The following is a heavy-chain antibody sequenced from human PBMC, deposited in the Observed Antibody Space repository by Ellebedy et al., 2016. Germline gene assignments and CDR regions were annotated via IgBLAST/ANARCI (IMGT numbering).Heavy chain of an antibody. CDR3: ACLLLPSKYVQH. Sequence: SETLSLXXTVSGGSISSGGYYWSWIRQHPGKGLEWIGYIYYSGSTYYNPSLKSRVTISVDTSKNQFSLKLSSVTAADTAVYYCACLLLPSKYVQHWGQGTLVTVSS. CDR1: GGSISSGGYY. V-gene: IGHV4-31*03. CDR2: IYYSGST. J-gene: IGHJ1*01. D-gene: IGHD2-15*01.